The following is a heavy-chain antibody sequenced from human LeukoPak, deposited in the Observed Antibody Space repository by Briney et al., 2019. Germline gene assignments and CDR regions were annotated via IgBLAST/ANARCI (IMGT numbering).Heavy chain of an antibody. J-gene: IGHJ4*02. CDR1: GGSISSGGYS. D-gene: IGHD4-23*01. CDR3: ARGYGGNSGDY. Sequence: SQTLSLTCAVSGGSISSGGYSWSWIRQPPGKGLEWIGYIYHSGSTYYNPSLKSRVTISVDTSKNQFSLKLSSVTAADTAVYYCARGYGGNSGDYWGQGTLVTVSS. CDR2: IYHSGST. V-gene: IGHV4-30-2*01.